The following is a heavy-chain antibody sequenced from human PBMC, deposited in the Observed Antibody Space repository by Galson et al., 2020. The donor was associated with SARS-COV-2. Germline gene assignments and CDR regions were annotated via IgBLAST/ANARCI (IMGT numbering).Heavy chain of an antibody. J-gene: IGHJ4*02. CDR2: ILYDGSNL. CDR1: GFTFSHHA. Sequence: GGSLRLSCAASGFTFSHHAMHWVRQAPGRGLEWVAIILYDGSNLYVDSVKGRFIISRDNSKNTLYLQMNSLRPEDTAVYYCARETILSTVSYFDSWGQGTLVTVSS. D-gene: IGHD5-12*01. CDR3: ARETILSTVSYFDS. V-gene: IGHV3-30-3*01.